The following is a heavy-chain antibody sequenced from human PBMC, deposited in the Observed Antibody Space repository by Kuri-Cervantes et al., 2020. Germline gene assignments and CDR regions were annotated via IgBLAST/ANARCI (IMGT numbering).Heavy chain of an antibody. CDR2: ISAGGGST. V-gene: IGHV3-23*01. D-gene: IGHD2-15*01. CDR3: ATDLRYCSGGTCYGILDC. CDR1: GFTFSTYW. J-gene: IGHJ4*02. Sequence: GESLKISCAASGFTFSTYWMSWVRQAPGKGLEWVSSISAGGGSTYYADSVKGRFTISRDNSKNTLYLQMNSLRAEDTAVYYCATDLRYCSGGTCYGILDCWGQGTLVTVSS.